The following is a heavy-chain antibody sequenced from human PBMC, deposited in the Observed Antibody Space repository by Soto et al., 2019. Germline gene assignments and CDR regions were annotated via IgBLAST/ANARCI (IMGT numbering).Heavy chain of an antibody. V-gene: IGHV1-18*01. D-gene: IGHD2-2*01. Sequence: ASVKVSCKASGYTFTIYGISWVRQAPGQGLEWMGWISAYNGNTNYAQKLQGRVTMTTDTSTSTAYMELRSLRSDDTAVYYCARVSDIVVVPAAQNWFDPWGQGTLVTVSS. CDR2: ISAYNGNT. CDR1: GYTFTIYG. J-gene: IGHJ5*02. CDR3: ARVSDIVVVPAAQNWFDP.